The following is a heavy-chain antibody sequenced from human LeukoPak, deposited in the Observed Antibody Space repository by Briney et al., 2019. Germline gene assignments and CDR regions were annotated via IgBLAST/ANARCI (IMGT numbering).Heavy chain of an antibody. D-gene: IGHD3-10*01. V-gene: IGHV5-51*01. Sequence: GESLKISCKGSGYNFTNYWIGWVRQMPGTGLEWMGIIYPGDSNTRYSPSFQGQVTTSVDKSITTAYLQWSSLKASDTAIYCARQLGSDAFDIWGQGTMVSVSS. CDR2: IYPGDSNT. CDR1: GYNFTNYW. J-gene: IGHJ3*02. CDR3: ARQLGSDAFDI.